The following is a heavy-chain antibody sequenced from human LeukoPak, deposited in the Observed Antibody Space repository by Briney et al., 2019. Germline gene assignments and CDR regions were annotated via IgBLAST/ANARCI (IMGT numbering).Heavy chain of an antibody. D-gene: IGHD1-1*01. CDR3: ATVETGTTLNYYGMDV. Sequence: ASVKVSCKVSGYTLTELSMHWVRQAPGKGLEWMGGFDSEDGETIYAQKFQGRVTMTEDTSTDTAYMELSSLRSEDTAVYYCATVETGTTLNYYGMDVWGQGTTVTVSS. V-gene: IGHV1-24*01. CDR2: FDSEDGET. CDR1: GYTLTELS. J-gene: IGHJ6*02.